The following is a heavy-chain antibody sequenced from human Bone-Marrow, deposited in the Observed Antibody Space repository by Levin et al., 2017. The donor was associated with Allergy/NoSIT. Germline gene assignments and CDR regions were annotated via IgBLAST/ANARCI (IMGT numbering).Heavy chain of an antibody. D-gene: IGHD6-13*01. CDR2: ISSSSSYI. V-gene: IGHV3-21*01. J-gene: IGHJ6*02. Sequence: LSLTCAASGFTFSSYSMNWVRQAPGKGLEWVSSISSSSSYIYYADSVKGRFTISRDNAKNSLYLQMNSLRAEDTAVYYCARDRVPQSIAAAGTVGMDVWGQGTTVTVSS. CDR3: ARDRVPQSIAAAGTVGMDV. CDR1: GFTFSSYS.